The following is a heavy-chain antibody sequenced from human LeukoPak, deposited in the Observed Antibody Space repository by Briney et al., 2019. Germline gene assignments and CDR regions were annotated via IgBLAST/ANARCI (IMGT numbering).Heavy chain of an antibody. D-gene: IGHD6-13*01. Sequence: ASVKVSCKASGYTFTGYYMHWMRQAPGQRFEWMGWINPNNGDTNYAQKFQGRVTMTRDTSISTAYLELSRLRSDDTAVYYCARDPGAQIYAGTLANDYWGQGTLVTVS. CDR3: ARDPGAQIYAGTLANDY. J-gene: IGHJ4*02. CDR1: GYTFTGYY. V-gene: IGHV1-2*02. CDR2: INPNNGDT.